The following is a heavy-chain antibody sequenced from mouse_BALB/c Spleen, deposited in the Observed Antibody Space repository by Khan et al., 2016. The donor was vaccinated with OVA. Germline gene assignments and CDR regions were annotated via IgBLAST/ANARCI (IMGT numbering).Heavy chain of an antibody. CDR1: GYTFTSYY. CDR3: TRSGYGTFAY. V-gene: IGHV1S81*02. J-gene: IGHJ3*01. D-gene: IGHD2-1*01. Sequence: QVQLKESGAELVKPGASVRLSCKASGYTFTSYYLYWVKQRPGQGLEWIGDINPSNGGTNFTEKFKSKATLTVDKSSSTAYMQLSSLTSEDSAVYYCTRSGYGTFAYWGQGTLVTVSA. CDR2: INPSNGGT.